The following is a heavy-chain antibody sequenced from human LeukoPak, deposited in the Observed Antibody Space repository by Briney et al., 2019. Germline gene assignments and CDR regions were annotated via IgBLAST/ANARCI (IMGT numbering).Heavy chain of an antibody. Sequence: ASVKVSCKASGYTFPGYYMHWVRQAPGQALEWMGWINPNSGGTNYAQKFQGRVTMTRDTSISTAYMELSRLRSDDTAVYYCARDGRVVAAYNYYYMDVWGKGTTVTVSS. D-gene: IGHD2-15*01. V-gene: IGHV1-2*02. CDR3: ARDGRVVAAYNYYYMDV. CDR2: INPNSGGT. J-gene: IGHJ6*03. CDR1: GYTFPGYY.